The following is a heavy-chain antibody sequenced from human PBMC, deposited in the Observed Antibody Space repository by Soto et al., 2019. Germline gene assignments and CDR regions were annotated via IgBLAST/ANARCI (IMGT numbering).Heavy chain of an antibody. Sequence: SETLSLTCTVSGGSISSGDYYWSWIRQRPGTGLEWIGYIYYSGSTYYNPSLKSRVTISVDTSKNQFSLKLSSVTAADTAVYYCARSDGDNFWYWGRGTLVTVSS. CDR1: GGSISSGDYY. J-gene: IGHJ4*02. V-gene: IGHV4-30-4*01. CDR3: ARSDGDNFWY. CDR2: IYYSGST.